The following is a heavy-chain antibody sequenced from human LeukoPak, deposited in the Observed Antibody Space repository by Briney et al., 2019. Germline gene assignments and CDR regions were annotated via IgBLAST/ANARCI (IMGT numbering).Heavy chain of an antibody. V-gene: IGHV3-23*01. D-gene: IGHD6-6*01. CDR2: ISISGENT. CDR1: GFTFSSYA. CDR3: ARLISTSSSRFSDY. J-gene: IGHJ4*02. Sequence: GGSLRLACAASGFTFSSYAMSWVRQAPGKGLEWVSAISISGENTYYADSVKGRFTISRDTSRNTLYLQMHSLRAEDTAVYYCARLISTSSSRFSDYWGQGTLVTVSS.